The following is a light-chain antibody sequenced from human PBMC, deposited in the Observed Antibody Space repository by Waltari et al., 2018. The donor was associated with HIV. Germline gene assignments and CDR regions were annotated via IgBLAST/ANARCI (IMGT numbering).Light chain of an antibody. J-gene: IGLJ2*01. CDR2: EVT. CDR3: SSFAGSNKL. Sequence: QSALTQPPSASGSPGQSLNMPCPGATRDIHDYHFISWYQQYSGKAPKLIIFEVTKRPSGVPDRFSGSRSGNTASLIVSGLQAEDEAVYFCSSFAGSNKLFGGGTKLTVL. CDR1: TRDIHDYHF. V-gene: IGLV2-8*01.